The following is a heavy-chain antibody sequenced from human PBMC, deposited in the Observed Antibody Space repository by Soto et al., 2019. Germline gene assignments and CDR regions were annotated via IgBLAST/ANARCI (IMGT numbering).Heavy chain of an antibody. J-gene: IGHJ4*02. CDR1: GGSISSSSYY. Sequence: SETLSLTCTVSGGSISSSSYYWGWIRQPPGKGLEWIGSIYYSGSTYYNPSLKSRVTISVDTSKNQFSLKLSSVTAADTAVYYCASFYSSYGYWGQGTLVTVSS. D-gene: IGHD6-6*01. CDR2: IYYSGST. CDR3: ASFYSSYGY. V-gene: IGHV4-39*01.